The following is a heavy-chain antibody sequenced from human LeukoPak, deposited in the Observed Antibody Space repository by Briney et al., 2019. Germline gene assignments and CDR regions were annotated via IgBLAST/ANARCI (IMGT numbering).Heavy chain of an antibody. D-gene: IGHD6-6*01. CDR2: ISAYNGNT. CDR1: GYTFTSYG. CDR3: ARVYEYSSSSLGDY. V-gene: IGHV1-18*01. Sequence: ASVKVSCKASGYTFTSYGISWVRQAPGQGLEWMGWISAYNGNTNYAQKLQGRVTMTTDTSTSTAYMEPRSLRSDDTAVYYCARVYEYSSSSLGDYWGQGTLVTVSS. J-gene: IGHJ4*02.